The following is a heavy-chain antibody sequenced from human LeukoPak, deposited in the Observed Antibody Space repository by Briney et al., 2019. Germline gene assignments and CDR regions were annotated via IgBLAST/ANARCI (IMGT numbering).Heavy chain of an antibody. V-gene: IGHV3-21*01. CDR1: GFTFSSYS. J-gene: IGHJ3*02. Sequence: GGSLRLSCAASGFTFSSYSMNWVRQAPGKGLECVSSISSSSSYIYYADSVKGRFTIYRDNAKNSLYLQMNSLRAEDTAVYYCARGGRWGNDAFDIWGQGTMVTVSS. D-gene: IGHD3-16*01. CDR3: ARGGRWGNDAFDI. CDR2: ISSSSSYI.